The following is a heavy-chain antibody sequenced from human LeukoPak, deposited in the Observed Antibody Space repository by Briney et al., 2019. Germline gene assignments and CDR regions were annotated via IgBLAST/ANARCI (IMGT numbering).Heavy chain of an antibody. CDR2: ISGSGGST. V-gene: IGHV3-23*01. D-gene: IGHD1-1*01. J-gene: IGHJ4*02. CDR1: GFTFSSYG. Sequence: QPGGTLRLSCAASGFTFSSYGMSWVRQAPGKGLEWVSAISGSGGSTYYADSVKGRFTISRDNSKNTLYLQMNSLRAEDTAVYYCAMSPTGTTGTDGDYWGQGTLVTVSS. CDR3: AMSPTGTTGTDGDY.